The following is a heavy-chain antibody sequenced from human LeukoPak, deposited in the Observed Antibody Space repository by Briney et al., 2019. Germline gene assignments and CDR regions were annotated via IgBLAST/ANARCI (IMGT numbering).Heavy chain of an antibody. V-gene: IGHV3-23*01. CDR3: AKGGSRHYGDYVAF. Sequence: GGSLRLSCDASGFTVNSYAMNWVRQAPGKGLEWVSVISASGDNTYYADSVKGRFTISRDDSKNTVYLQMNSLRADDTAVYHCAKGGSRHYGDYVAFWGQGTLVTVSS. D-gene: IGHD4-17*01. J-gene: IGHJ4*02. CDR2: ISASGDNT. CDR1: GFTVNSYA.